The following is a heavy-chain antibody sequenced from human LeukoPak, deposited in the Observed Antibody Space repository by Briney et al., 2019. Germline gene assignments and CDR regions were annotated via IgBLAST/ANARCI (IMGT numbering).Heavy chain of an antibody. CDR3: RRVKNGGHREFDY. J-gene: IGHJ4*02. CDR1: GGSISSYY. Sequence: SETLSLTCTVSGGSISSYYWSWIRQPAGKGLEWIGRIYTSGSTNYNASLKSRVSMSVDTSTNQFSLKLSSVTAADTAVFYCRRVKNGGHREFDYWGQGALVTVSS. CDR2: IYTSGST. D-gene: IGHD3-16*01. V-gene: IGHV4-4*07.